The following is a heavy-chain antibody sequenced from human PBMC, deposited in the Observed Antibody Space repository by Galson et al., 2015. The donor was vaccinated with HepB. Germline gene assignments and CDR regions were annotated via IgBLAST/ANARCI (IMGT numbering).Heavy chain of an antibody. CDR2: INPSSGDT. CDR3: VRDLPQCSTSNCYTIWFADGMDV. J-gene: IGHJ6*02. V-gene: IGHV1-2*02. Sequence: SVKVSCKASGYTFTAYYIHWVRQAPGQGPEWMGWINPSSGDTNYAPKFQGRVTMTRDTSITTAYMELSGLRTDDTAVYYCVRDLPQCSTSNCYTIWFADGMDVWGLGTLVTVSS. D-gene: IGHD2-2*02. CDR1: GYTFTAYY.